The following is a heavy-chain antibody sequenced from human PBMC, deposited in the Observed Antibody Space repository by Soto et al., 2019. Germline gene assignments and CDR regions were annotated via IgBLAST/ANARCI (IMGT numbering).Heavy chain of an antibody. D-gene: IGHD6-6*01. CDR3: ARGLATLPVFAFDI. V-gene: IGHV2-5*01. CDR2: IYWNDDK. CDR1: GISLSTSGVG. J-gene: IGHJ3*02. Sequence: QITLKGSGPPLVKPTQTLTLTCTLSGISLSTSGVGLGWIRQTPGKALEWLALIYWNDDKHYNPSLKTRLTITKDTSKNQAVLTMTNMDPVDPATYYCARGLATLPVFAFDIWDQGTVVIVSS.